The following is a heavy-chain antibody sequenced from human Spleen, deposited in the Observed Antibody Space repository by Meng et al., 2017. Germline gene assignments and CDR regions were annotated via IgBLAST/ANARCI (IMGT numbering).Heavy chain of an antibody. Sequence: EVQLVESGRGLVQPGGSLRLSCAASGFIFTSYWMHWVRQVPGKGLVWVSDITSDGSITRYADSLKGRFTISRDNSKNTLYLQMNSLRAEDTAVYYCALTAVGATFDYWGQGTLVTVSS. V-gene: IGHV3-74*01. CDR1: GFIFTSYW. CDR2: ITSDGSIT. J-gene: IGHJ4*02. CDR3: ALTAVGATFDY. D-gene: IGHD1-26*01.